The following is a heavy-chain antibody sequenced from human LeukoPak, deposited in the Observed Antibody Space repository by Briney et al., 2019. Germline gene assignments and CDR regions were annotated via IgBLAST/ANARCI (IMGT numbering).Heavy chain of an antibody. CDR1: GFTFSNYA. D-gene: IGHD3-9*01. J-gene: IGHJ4*02. CDR2: IVGSGGST. Sequence: TGASLRLSCAASGFTFSNYAMSWVRQAPGKGLEWVSAIVGSGGSTHYADSVKGRFTISRDNPKNTLYLQMNSLRAEDTAVYYCAKWGDYDILTGYYDSDYWGQGTLVTVSS. V-gene: IGHV3-23*01. CDR3: AKWGDYDILTGYYDSDY.